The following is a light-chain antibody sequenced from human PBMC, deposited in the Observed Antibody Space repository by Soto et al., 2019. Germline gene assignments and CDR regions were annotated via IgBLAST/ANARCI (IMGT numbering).Light chain of an antibody. J-gene: IGLJ2*01. CDR3: AAWDDSLNAL. CDR1: SSNIGSNT. V-gene: IGLV1-44*01. CDR2: SNN. Sequence: QSVLTQPPSASGTPGQRVTISCSGSSSNIGSNTVNWYQQLPGTAPKLLIYSNNQRPSGAPDRFSGSKSGTSASLAISWLQSEDEADYYCAAWDDSLNALFGGGTQLTVL.